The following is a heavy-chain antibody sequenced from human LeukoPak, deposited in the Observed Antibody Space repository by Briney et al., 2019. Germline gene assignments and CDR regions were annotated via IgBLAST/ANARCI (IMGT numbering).Heavy chain of an antibody. CDR2: IKQDGSEK. CDR3: ARDSMVTMIVVAPDY. Sequence: PGGSLRLSCAASGFTFSSYWMSWVRQAPGKGPEWVANIKQDGSEKYYVDSVKGRFTISRDNAKNSLYLQMNSLRAEDTAVYYCARDSMVTMIVVAPDYWGQGTLVTVSS. CDR1: GFTFSSYW. J-gene: IGHJ4*02. D-gene: IGHD3-22*01. V-gene: IGHV3-7*05.